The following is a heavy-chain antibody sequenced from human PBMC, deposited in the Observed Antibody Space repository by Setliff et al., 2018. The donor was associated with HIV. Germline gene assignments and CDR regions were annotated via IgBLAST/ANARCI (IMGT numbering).Heavy chain of an antibody. CDR2: IIPVFGPP. V-gene: IGHV1-69*13. CDR1: GGTFSIFS. D-gene: IGHD3-22*01. CDR3: ARVVDYDSSDYSLAYFDY. J-gene: IGHJ4*02. Sequence: SVKVSCKTSGGTFSIFSITWVRQAPGQGLEWMGGIIPVFGPPNYAQRFQRRLTITADESTNTAYMELSSLKSEDTAVYYCARVVDYDSSDYSLAYFDYWGQGTLVTVS.